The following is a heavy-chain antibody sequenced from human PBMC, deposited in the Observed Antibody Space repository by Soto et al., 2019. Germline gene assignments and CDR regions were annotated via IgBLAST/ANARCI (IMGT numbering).Heavy chain of an antibody. CDR1: GGSISSSNYY. CDR2: IYYDGST. Sequence: QLQLQESGPGLVKPSETLSLTCTVSGGSISSSNYYWGWIRQPPGQGLQWIGRIYYDGSTYYNPSLRSRVTISVDTSKNQFSLKLSSVTAADTAVYYCARPYSSSTSLDYWGQGILVTVSS. D-gene: IGHD6-13*01. J-gene: IGHJ4*02. CDR3: ARPYSSSTSLDY. V-gene: IGHV4-39*01.